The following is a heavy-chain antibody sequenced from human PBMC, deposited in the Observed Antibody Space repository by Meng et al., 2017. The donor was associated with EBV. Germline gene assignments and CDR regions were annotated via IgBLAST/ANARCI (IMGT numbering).Heavy chain of an antibody. V-gene: IGHV1-69*06. CDR3: ARAEIAAAGRLDY. CDR2: IIPIFGTA. J-gene: IGHJ4*02. CDR1: GGTFSSYA. Sequence: QVRVSESVDGVKKAGSSVKVSGNASGGTFSSYAISWVRQAPGQGLEWMGGIIPIFGTANYAQKFQGRVTITADKSTSTAYMELSSLRSEDTAVYYCARAEIAAAGRLDYWGQGTLVTVSS. D-gene: IGHD6-13*01.